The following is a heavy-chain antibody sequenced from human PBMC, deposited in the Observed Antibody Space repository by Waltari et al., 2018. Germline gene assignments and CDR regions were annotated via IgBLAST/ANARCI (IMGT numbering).Heavy chain of an antibody. CDR2: IGNQCNTYAT. CDR1: GFIFSGSP. CDR3: TRSPGFGP. J-gene: IGHJ5*02. Sequence: EVQLVESGGGLVQPGGSLKLSCAASGFIFSGSPIHWVRQASGKGLEWVGRIGNQCNTYATVYTESVKGRFTISRDDSKNTAYLQMNSLKIEDTAFYYCTRSPGFGPWGQGTLVTVSS. V-gene: IGHV3-73*02.